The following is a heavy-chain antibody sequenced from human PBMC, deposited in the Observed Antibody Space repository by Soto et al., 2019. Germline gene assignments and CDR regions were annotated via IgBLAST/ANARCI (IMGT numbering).Heavy chain of an antibody. CDR2: MNPNSGNT. D-gene: IGHD3-3*01. V-gene: IGHV1-8*01. CDR3: ARRMTWSLWCFDL. J-gene: IGHJ2*01. Sequence: ASVKVSCKASGYTFKDYDINWVRRAPGQGLEWMGWMNPNSGNTAYARKFHDRITMTRSVSARTAFMELSSLTPEDTAVYYCARRMTWSLWCFDLWGSGTQVTVSS. CDR1: GYTFKDYD.